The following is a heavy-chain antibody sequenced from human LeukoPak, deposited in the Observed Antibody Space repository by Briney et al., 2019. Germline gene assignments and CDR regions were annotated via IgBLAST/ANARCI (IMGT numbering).Heavy chain of an antibody. V-gene: IGHV3-23*01. CDR2: ISGNGYNT. J-gene: IGHJ4*02. Sequence: PGESLRLSCAGSGFTLGSYAMSWVRQAPGKGLEWVSAISGNGYNTHCADSVKGRFTISSESSANTLYLQMHNLRAEDTAVYYCAKGVRLWFAFYFDYWGQGTLVTVSS. CDR3: AKGVRLWFAFYFDY. D-gene: IGHD3-10*01. CDR1: GFTLGSYA.